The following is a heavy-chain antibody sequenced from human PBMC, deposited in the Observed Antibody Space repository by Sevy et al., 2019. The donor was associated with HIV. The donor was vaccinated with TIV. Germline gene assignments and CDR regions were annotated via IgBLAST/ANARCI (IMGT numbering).Heavy chain of an antibody. CDR1: DDSISSGYY. J-gene: IGHJ4*02. CDR3: ARRTIAARPRDY. D-gene: IGHD6-6*01. CDR2: IYHTGST. Sequence: SESLSLTCTVSDDSISSGYYWGWIRQPPGKGLEWIGSIYHTGSTYYNPSLKSRVIISVDTSKNQFSLKLSSVTAADTAVYSCARRTIAARPRDYWGQGTLVTVSS. V-gene: IGHV4-38-2*02.